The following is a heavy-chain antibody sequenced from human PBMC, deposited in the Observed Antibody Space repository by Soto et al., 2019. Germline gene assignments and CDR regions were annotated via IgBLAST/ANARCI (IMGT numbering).Heavy chain of an antibody. CDR2: MFYSWLT. CDR3: APLSVSLSGPYGIHV. V-gene: IGHV4-39*01. Sequence: SETLSLTCSVYGYSVTSSDYYWAWIRQPPGKGLEWIGSMFYSWLTYYNPSLKRRVTLSVDTSKNQFSVRLISVTAADTAVYYCAPLSVSLSGPYGIHVWGQGTTVTVSS. CDR1: GYSVTSSDYY. J-gene: IGHJ6*02. D-gene: IGHD2-15*01.